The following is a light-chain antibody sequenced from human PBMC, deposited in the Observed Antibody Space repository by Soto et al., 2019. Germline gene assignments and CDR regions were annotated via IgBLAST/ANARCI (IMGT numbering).Light chain of an antibody. Sequence: QSVLTQPASVSGSPGQSITIPCTGTSSDVGGYNYVSWYQQHPGKVPKLVIYEVTNRPSGVSNRFSGSKSGNRASLTISGLRPEDEADYYCSSYTSTSTLVFGTGTKVTVL. V-gene: IGLV2-14*01. CDR2: EVT. CDR3: SSYTSTSTLV. J-gene: IGLJ1*01. CDR1: SSDVGGYNY.